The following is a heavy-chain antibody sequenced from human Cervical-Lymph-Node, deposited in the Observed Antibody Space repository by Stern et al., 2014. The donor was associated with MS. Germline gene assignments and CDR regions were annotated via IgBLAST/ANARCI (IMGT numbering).Heavy chain of an antibody. Sequence: VQLAQSGAEAKVPGASMKVSCRASGYIFTDYYLHWVRQAPGQGLEWLGRIHPNSGGTNYAQNFQGRVTMARDTSISTAYMELRWLGYADTAVYYCARGSGTAYDLRGDYWGQGTLVTVSS. D-gene: IGHD3-3*01. CDR1: GYIFTDYY. V-gene: IGHV1-2*02. J-gene: IGHJ4*01. CDR3: ARGSGTAYDLRGDY. CDR2: IHPNSGGT.